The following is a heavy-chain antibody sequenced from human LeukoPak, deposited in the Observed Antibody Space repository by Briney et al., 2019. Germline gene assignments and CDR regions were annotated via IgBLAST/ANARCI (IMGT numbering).Heavy chain of an antibody. CDR2: ISGYNGNT. CDR1: GYTFIRYG. J-gene: IGHJ4*02. CDR3: ARGYCSSTTCLYFDI. V-gene: IGHV1-18*01. Sequence: GASVKVSCKASGYTFIRYGINWVRQAPGQGLEWMGWISGYNGNTNYAQKLQGRVTLTTDTPTNTAYMDLRSLKSDDTAVYYCARGYCSSTTCLYFDIWGQGTPVTVSS. D-gene: IGHD2-2*01.